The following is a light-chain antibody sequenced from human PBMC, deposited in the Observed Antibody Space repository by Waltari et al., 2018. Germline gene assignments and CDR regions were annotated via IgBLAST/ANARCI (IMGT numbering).Light chain of an antibody. V-gene: IGLV3-1*01. CDR3: QAWDSSTGV. CDR1: KLGEKY. Sequence: SYDLTQPPSVSVSPGQTGTITCSGDKLGEKYVSWYQQKSGQSPALVIYQDNKRPSGIPDRFSGSNSGNTATLTISGTQAMDEADYYCQAWDSSTGVFGGGTKLTVL. CDR2: QDN. J-gene: IGLJ3*02.